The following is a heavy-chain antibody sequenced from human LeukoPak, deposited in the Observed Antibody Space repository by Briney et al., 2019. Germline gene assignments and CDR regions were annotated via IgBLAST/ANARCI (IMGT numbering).Heavy chain of an antibody. CDR2: IIPIFGTA. Sequence: ASVKVSCKASGGTFSSYAISWVRQAPGQGLEWMGRIIPIFGTANYAQKFQGRVTITTDESTSTAYMELSSLRSEDAAVYYCAREAGSSWSYYFDYWGQGTLVTVSS. J-gene: IGHJ4*02. D-gene: IGHD6-13*01. CDR3: AREAGSSWSYYFDY. CDR1: GGTFSSYA. V-gene: IGHV1-69*05.